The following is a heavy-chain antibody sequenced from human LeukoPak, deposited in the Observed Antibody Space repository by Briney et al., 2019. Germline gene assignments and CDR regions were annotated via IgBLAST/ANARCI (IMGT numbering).Heavy chain of an antibody. V-gene: IGHV4-39*07. J-gene: IGHJ3*02. CDR1: GGSISSSSYY. CDR3: ARDYYYDSSGYYKLDQDAFDI. Sequence: SETLSLTCTVSGGSISSSSYYWGWIRQPPGKGLEWIAYIYYIGSTDYNPSLKSRVTISVDTSKNQFSLKLSSVTAADTAVYYCARDYYYDSSGYYKLDQDAFDIWGQGTMVTVSS. CDR2: IYYIGST. D-gene: IGHD3-22*01.